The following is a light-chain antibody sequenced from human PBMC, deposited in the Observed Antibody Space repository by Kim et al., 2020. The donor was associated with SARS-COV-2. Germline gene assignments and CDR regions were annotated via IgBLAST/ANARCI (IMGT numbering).Light chain of an antibody. V-gene: IGLV3-19*01. CDR1: SLRTYY. CDR3: QSRDSGGKVL. Sequence: SELTQDPVVSVALGQTVRITCQGDSLRTYYATWYQQKPGQAPLLVIYGKNNRPSGIPDRFSGSASGNTASLTISGTQAEDEADFYCQSRDSGGKVLFGGGTQLTVL. J-gene: IGLJ2*01. CDR2: GKN.